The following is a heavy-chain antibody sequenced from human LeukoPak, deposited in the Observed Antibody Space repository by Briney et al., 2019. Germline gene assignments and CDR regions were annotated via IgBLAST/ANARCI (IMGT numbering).Heavy chain of an antibody. V-gene: IGHV3-74*03. Sequence: GGSLRLSCAASGFTFDDYGMSWVRQAPGKGLVWVSRINNVGSSTTYADSVEGRFTISRDNAKNTLYLQMNSLRAEDTAVYYCAREVEYSGSYFYDYWGQGILVTVSS. J-gene: IGHJ4*02. CDR1: GFTFDDYG. CDR3: AREVEYSGSYFYDY. CDR2: INNVGSST. D-gene: IGHD1-26*01.